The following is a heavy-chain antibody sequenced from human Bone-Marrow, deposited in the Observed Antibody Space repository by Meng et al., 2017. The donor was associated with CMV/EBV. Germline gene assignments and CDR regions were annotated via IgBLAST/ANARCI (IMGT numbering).Heavy chain of an antibody. CDR3: ARDLRSSSWQDEFPLNWFDP. Sequence: ASVKVSCKASGYTFTSYGISWVRQAPGQGLEWMGWISAYNGNTNYAQKLRARVTMTTDTSTSTAYMELRSLRSDDTAVYYCARDLRSSSWQDEFPLNWFDPWGQGTLVTVPS. V-gene: IGHV1-18*01. J-gene: IGHJ5*02. D-gene: IGHD6-13*01. CDR2: ISAYNGNT. CDR1: GYTFTSYG.